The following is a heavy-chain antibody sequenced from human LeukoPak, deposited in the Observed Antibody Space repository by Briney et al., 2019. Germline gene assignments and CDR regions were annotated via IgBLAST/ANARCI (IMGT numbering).Heavy chain of an antibody. CDR3: TSEHTSYYDFWSGYYDY. D-gene: IGHD3-3*01. V-gene: IGHV3-15*01. Sequence: GGSLRLSCAASGFTFSNAWMSWVRQAPGKGLEWVGRIKSKTDGGTTDYAAPVKGRFTISRDDSKNTLYLQMNSLKTEDTAAYYCTSEHTSYYDFWSGYYDYWGQGTLVTVSS. CDR2: IKSKTDGGTT. CDR1: GFTFSNAW. J-gene: IGHJ4*02.